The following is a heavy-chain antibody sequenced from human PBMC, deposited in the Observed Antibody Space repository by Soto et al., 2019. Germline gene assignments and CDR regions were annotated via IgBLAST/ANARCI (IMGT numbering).Heavy chain of an antibody. V-gene: IGHV2-5*01. CDR3: AHTGYSYERWFDY. CDR2: IYWNDDK. CDR1: GFSRSTSGMG. D-gene: IGHD5-18*01. Sequence: QITLKESGHTLMKPTQTLTLTCTFSGFSRSTSGMGVSWIRQPPGKAPEWLALIYWNDDKRYSPSLKHRLTIAKDTSKNQVVLTLTNIDPVDTATYFCAHTGYSYERWFDYWGQGTLVTVSS. J-gene: IGHJ4*02.